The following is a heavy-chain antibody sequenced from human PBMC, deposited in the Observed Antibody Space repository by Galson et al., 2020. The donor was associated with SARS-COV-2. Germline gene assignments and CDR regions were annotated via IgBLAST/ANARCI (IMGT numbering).Heavy chain of an antibody. D-gene: IGHD2-2*01. CDR1: GSPFSSYS. J-gene: IGHJ6*02. V-gene: IGHV3-21*01. CDR2: ISAGSSYI. CDR3: ARVGGIATTAANYYYYCLDV. Sequence: GGSLRFSFAPSGSPFSSYSMTWVRQAPGKGLEWVSSISAGSSYIYYADPVKARFTISRGNPKNSLYLQMNSLRADDAVVYYCARVGGIATTAANYYYYCLDVWGQVTTGIVSS.